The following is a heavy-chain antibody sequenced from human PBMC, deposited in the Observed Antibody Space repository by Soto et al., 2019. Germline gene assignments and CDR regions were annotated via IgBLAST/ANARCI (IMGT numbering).Heavy chain of an antibody. V-gene: IGHV6-1*01. CDR1: GDSFSSNSAA. D-gene: IGHD6-13*01. CDR2: TYYRSKWYN. Sequence: PSQSLSLTCAISGDSFSSNSAAWNWIRQSPSRGLEWLGRTYYRSKWYNDYAVSVKSRITINPDTSKNQFSLQLNSVTPEDTAVYYCARKYGDSSWYRYYYYGMDVWGQGTTVTVSS. J-gene: IGHJ6*02. CDR3: ARKYGDSSWYRYYYYGMDV.